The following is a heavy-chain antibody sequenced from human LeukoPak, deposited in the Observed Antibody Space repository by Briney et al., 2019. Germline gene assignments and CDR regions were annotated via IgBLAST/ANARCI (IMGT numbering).Heavy chain of an antibody. CDR2: VSSGSSTI. CDR1: GFTFSDYY. V-gene: IGHV3-11*04. Sequence: QLVESGGGWVMPGGSLRLSCAASGFTFSDYYMSWIRQAPGKALEWVSYVSSGSSTIYYADSVKGRFTVSRDNGKRSLYLHMNSLRAEDTAMYYCARDRSNSWSKDYWGQGTLVTVSS. J-gene: IGHJ4*02. CDR3: ARDRSNSWSKDY. D-gene: IGHD6-13*01.